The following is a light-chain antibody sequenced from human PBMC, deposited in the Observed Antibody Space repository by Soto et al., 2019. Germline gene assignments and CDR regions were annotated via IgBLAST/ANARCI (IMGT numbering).Light chain of an antibody. CDR3: SSYTSSSIFPYV. CDR2: EVS. Sequence: QSVLTQPASVSGSPGQSITISCTGTSSDVGGYNYVSWYQQHPGKAPKLMIYEVSNRPSGVSNRFSGSKSGNTASLTISGLQAEDEADYYCSSYTSSSIFPYVFGTGTKVTVL. J-gene: IGLJ1*01. V-gene: IGLV2-14*01. CDR1: SSDVGGYNY.